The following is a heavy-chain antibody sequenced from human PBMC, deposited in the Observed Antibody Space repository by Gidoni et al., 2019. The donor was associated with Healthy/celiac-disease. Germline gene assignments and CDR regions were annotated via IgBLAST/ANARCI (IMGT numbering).Heavy chain of an antibody. J-gene: IGHJ6*02. D-gene: IGHD3-22*01. V-gene: IGHV3-30*02. Sequence: YDGSNKYYADSVKGRFTISRDNSKFTDLYLQMNSLRAEDTAVYYCAGAPSYYDSSGSHYYGMDVWGQGTTVTVSS. CDR2: YDGSNK. CDR3: AGAPSYYDSSGSHYYGMDV.